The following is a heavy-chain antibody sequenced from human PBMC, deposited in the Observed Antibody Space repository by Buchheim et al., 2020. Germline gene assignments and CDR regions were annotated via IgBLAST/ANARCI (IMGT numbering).Heavy chain of an antibody. V-gene: IGHV3-23*01. CDR3: AKGSITIFGVVIQEPYYFDY. CDR1: GFTFSSYA. J-gene: IGHJ4*02. D-gene: IGHD3-3*01. CDR2: ISGSGGST. Sequence: EVQLLESGGGLVQPGGSLRLSCAASGFTFSSYAMSWVRQAPGKGLEWVSAISGSGGSTYYADSVKGRFTISRDNSKNTLSLQMNSLRAEDTAVYYCAKGSITIFGVVIQEPYYFDYWGQGTL.